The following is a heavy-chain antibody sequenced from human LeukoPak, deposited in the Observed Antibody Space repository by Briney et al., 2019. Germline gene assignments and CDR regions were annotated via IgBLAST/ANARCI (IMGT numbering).Heavy chain of an antibody. Sequence: GASVKVSCKASGGTFSSYAISWVRQAPGQGLEWMGGIIPIFGTANYAQKFQGRVTITTDESTSTAYMELSSLGSEDMAVYYCARGEGYSSSWYKEYYFDYWGQGTLVTVSS. CDR3: ARGEGYSSSWYKEYYFDY. CDR2: IIPIFGTA. CDR1: GGTFSSYA. J-gene: IGHJ4*02. V-gene: IGHV1-69*05. D-gene: IGHD6-13*01.